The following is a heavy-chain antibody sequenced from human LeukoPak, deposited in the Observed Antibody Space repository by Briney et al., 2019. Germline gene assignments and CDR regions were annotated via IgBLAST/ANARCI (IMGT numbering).Heavy chain of an antibody. CDR1: GFTFSSFG. CDR2: ISSSGTTI. Sequence: GGSLRLSCAASGFTFSSFGMIWVRQAPGNGLEWASYISSSGTTITYADSVKGRFTISRDNAKNSLYLQMNSLSAEDTAVYYCARELTALDYWGQGTLVTVSS. J-gene: IGHJ4*02. CDR3: ARELTALDY. D-gene: IGHD3-16*01. V-gene: IGHV3-48*01.